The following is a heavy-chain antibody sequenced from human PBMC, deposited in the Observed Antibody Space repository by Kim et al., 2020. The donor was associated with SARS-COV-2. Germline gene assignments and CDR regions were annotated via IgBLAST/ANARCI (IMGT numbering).Heavy chain of an antibody. V-gene: IGHV3-49*04. CDR2: IRSKAYGGTT. CDR1: GFTFGDYA. D-gene: IGHD2-2*01. CDR3: TRASSGAIVVVPAAMLIDGY. Sequence: GGSLRLSCTASGFTFGDYAMSWVRQAPGKGLEWVGFIRSKAYGGTTEYAASVKGRFTISRDDSKSIAYLQMNSLKTEDTAVYYCTRASSGAIVVVPAAMLIDGYWGQGTLVTVSS. J-gene: IGHJ4*02.